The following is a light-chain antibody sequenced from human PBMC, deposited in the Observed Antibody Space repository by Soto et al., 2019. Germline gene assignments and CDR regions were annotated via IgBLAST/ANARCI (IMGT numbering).Light chain of an antibody. CDR1: QSVSSNF. CDR3: QQYDSSPRT. Sequence: ENVLTHSPGTLSLSPWEIATLSCRASQSVSSNFLAWYQQKPGQAPRLLIYGASNRATGIPDRFSGSGSGTDFTLTISRLEPEDFAVYYCQQYDSSPRTFGQGTKVDIK. CDR2: GAS. J-gene: IGKJ1*01. V-gene: IGKV3-20*01.